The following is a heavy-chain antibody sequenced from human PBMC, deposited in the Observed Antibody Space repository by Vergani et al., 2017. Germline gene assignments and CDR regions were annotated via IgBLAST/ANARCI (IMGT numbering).Heavy chain of an antibody. CDR2: ISGSGGST. CDR1: GFTFSSYA. Sequence: EVQLLESGGGLVQPGGSLRISCAASGFTFSSYAMSWVRQAPGKGLEWVSAISGSGGSTYYADSVKGRFTISRDNSKDTLYLQMNSLRAEDTAVYYCAKDITMINPPNLDYWGQGTLVTVSS. D-gene: IGHD3-22*01. J-gene: IGHJ4*02. CDR3: AKDITMINPPNLDY. V-gene: IGHV3-23*01.